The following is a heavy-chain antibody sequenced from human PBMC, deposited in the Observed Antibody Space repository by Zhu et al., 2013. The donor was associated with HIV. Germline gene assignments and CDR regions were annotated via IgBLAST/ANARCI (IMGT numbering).Heavy chain of an antibody. J-gene: IGHJ4*02. CDR3: AAPRRWGWGLMG. D-gene: IGHD3-16*01. CDR2: ISAHNGNR. CDR1: GYTFTFYG. V-gene: IGHV1-18*04. Sequence: QVQLVQSGAEVKKPGASVKVSCKASGYTFTFYGITWVRQVPGQGLEWMGWISAHNGNRDYAQKFQGRVTMTTDASTSTAYMELRRLRSDDTAVYYCAAPRRWGWGLMGWGQGTLVTVSS.